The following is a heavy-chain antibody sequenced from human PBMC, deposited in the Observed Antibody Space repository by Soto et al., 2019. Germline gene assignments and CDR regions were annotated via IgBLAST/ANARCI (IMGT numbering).Heavy chain of an antibody. Sequence: SGPTLVNPTQTLTLTCTFPGFSLSTSGMCVSWIRQPPGKALEWLARIDWDDDKYYSTSLKTRLTISKDTSKNQVVLTMTNMDPVDTATYYCARILYGNQNFDYWGQGTLVTVS. CDR1: GFSLSTSGMC. V-gene: IGHV2-70*11. J-gene: IGHJ4*02. CDR2: IDWDDDK. D-gene: IGHD4-4*01. CDR3: ARILYGNQNFDY.